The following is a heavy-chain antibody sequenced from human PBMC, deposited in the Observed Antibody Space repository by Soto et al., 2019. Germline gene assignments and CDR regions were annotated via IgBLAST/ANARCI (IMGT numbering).Heavy chain of an antibody. D-gene: IGHD3-22*01. V-gene: IGHV1-2*02. CDR2: INPNSGGT. CDR1: GYTFTDYY. CDR3: ARRKGDYYDSSGYHYYFDY. J-gene: IGHJ4*02. Sequence: QVQLVQSGAAVQKPGASVKVSCKASGYTFTDYYVHWVRQAPGQGLEWMGWINPNSGGTKSAQKFQGRVTMTRDTSISTAYMELSRLRSDDTAVYYCARRKGDYYDSSGYHYYFDYWGQGTLVTVSS.